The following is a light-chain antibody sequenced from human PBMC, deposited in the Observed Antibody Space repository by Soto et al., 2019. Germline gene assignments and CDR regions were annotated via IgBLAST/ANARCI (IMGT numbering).Light chain of an antibody. CDR1: QSVRTK. J-gene: IGKJ5*01. Sequence: TMMTQSPATLSVTQGGRATLSCSASQSVRTKLAWYQQKPGQAPRLLISGISRRAPGIPDRFSGDGSGTDFTLTISRLEPEDYAVYYCHQYDGSPITFGQVTLLEI. CDR2: GIS. CDR3: HQYDGSPIT. V-gene: IGKV3D-15*01.